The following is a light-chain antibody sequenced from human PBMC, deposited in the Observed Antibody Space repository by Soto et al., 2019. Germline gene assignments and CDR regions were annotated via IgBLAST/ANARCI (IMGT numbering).Light chain of an antibody. V-gene: IGKV3-15*01. CDR3: KKYNSWPQT. Sequence: VMTQSPATLSMSPGEVAKRSFRASQSVSSHLAWYQQIPGQAPRLLIYGASTRATGIPVRSSGSGSGTDFTLTISSLQSEDFADYFCKKYNSWPQTFGQGTKVDIK. CDR2: GAS. J-gene: IGKJ1*01. CDR1: QSVSSH.